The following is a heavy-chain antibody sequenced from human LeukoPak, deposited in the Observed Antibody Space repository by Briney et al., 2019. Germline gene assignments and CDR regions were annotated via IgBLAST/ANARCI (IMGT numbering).Heavy chain of an antibody. CDR2: IKQDGSEK. CDR3: ASELYDSSGYYFDY. Sequence: PGGSLRLSCAASGFTFSSYWMSWVRQAPGKGLEWVANIKQDGSEKYYVDSVKGRFTISRGNAKNSLYLQMNSLRAEDTAVYYCASELYDSSGYYFDYWGQGTLVTVSS. CDR1: GFTFSSYW. J-gene: IGHJ4*02. D-gene: IGHD3-22*01. V-gene: IGHV3-7*01.